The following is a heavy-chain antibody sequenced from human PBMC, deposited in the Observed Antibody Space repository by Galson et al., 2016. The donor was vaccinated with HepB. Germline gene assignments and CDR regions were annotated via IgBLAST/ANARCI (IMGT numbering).Heavy chain of an antibody. J-gene: IGHJ4*02. CDR2: INSDGTIS. CDR1: GFAFSSHW. V-gene: IGHV3-74*01. CDR3: AKDASTSWGFLYYFDS. D-gene: IGHD3-16*01. Sequence: SLRLSCAASGFAFSSHWMHWVRQDLGKGLVWVSRINSDGTISNYADSVKGRFTISRDNAKNTLYLQMNSLRAEDTAVYYCAKDASTSWGFLYYFDSWGQGTLVTVSS.